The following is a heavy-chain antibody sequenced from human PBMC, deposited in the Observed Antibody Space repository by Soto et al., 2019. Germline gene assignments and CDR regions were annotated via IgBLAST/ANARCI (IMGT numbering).Heavy chain of an antibody. CDR2: ISAYNGNT. V-gene: IGHV1-18*04. J-gene: IGHJ6*02. D-gene: IGHD1-26*01. CDR1: GYTFTNYY. CDR3: ARDSGIVGARFHYYYGMDV. Sequence: ASVKVSCKASGYTFTNYYIHWVRQAPGQGLEWMGWISAYNGNTNYAQKLQGRVTMTTDTSTSTAYMELRSLRSDDTAVYYCARDSGIVGARFHYYYGMDVWGQGTTVTVSS.